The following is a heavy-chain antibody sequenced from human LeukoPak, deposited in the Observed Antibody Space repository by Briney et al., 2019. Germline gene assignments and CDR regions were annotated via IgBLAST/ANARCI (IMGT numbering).Heavy chain of an antibody. J-gene: IGHJ4*02. CDR2: INSNGDST. V-gene: IGHV3-64D*06. D-gene: IGHD3-3*01. Sequence: PGGSLRLSCSASGFTFSSYAMHWVRQAPGEGLEYVSAINSNGDSTYYADSVKGRFTISRDNSKNTLYLQVSSLRPEDTAVYYCVKRSSGYYLPYDSWGQGTLVTVSS. CDR1: GFTFSSYA. CDR3: VKRSSGYYLPYDS.